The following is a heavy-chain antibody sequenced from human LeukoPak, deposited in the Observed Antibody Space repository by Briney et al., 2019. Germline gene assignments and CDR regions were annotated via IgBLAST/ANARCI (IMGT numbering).Heavy chain of an antibody. V-gene: IGHV3-21*01. CDR2: ISSSSSYI. CDR1: GFTFSSYT. CDR3: ARAGGSSGWFYLDY. Sequence: EAGGSLRLSCAASGFTFSSYTMNWVRQAPGKGLEWVSSISSSSSYIYYADSVKGRFTISRDNAKNSLYLQMNSLRAEDTALYYCARAGGSSGWFYLDYWGQGTLVTVSS. D-gene: IGHD3-16*01. J-gene: IGHJ4*02.